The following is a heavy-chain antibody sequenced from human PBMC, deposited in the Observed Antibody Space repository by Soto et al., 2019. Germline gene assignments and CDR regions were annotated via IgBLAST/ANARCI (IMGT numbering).Heavy chain of an antibody. V-gene: IGHV4-4*07. CDR3: ARGQRFSDWFDP. CDR2: IYSSGST. J-gene: IGHJ5*02. CDR1: FGDLNSYY. D-gene: IGHD3-3*01. Sequence: SGTLSLPCTVSFGDLNSYYWSWIRQPAGKGLEWIGRIYSSGSTKYNPSLQSRVTMSLDTSKNQFSLRLTSVTAADTAVYYCARGQRFSDWFDPWGQGTLVTVSS.